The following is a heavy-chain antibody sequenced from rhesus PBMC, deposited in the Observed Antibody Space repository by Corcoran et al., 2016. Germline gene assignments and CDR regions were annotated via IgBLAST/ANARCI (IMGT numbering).Heavy chain of an antibody. CDR3: AIRTYYYDSGYYSPTGY. CDR1: GFTSSSYG. J-gene: IGHJ4*01. CDR2: INSCGGTT. Sequence: EVQLGETGGGLVQPGGSLKLSCAASGFTSSSYGMSWVHQAPGKGLQWVSAINSCGGTTTNADSLMGPFTISRDNSKSALSLHMNSLRAEDTAVYYCAIRTYYYDSGYYSPTGYWGQGVLVTVSS. V-gene: IGHV3S5*01. D-gene: IGHD3-28*01.